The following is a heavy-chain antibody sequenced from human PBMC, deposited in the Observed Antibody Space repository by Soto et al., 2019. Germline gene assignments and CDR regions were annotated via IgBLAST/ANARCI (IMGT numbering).Heavy chain of an antibody. Sequence: PGGSLRLSCAASGFTFSSHGMNWVRQAPGKGLEWVSGISVSGGTTYYADSVKGRFTISRDNSKNTLYLQMNSLRAEDTALYYWAKDRILVGATSPFDYGGQGTLVTVSS. CDR3: AKDRILVGATSPFDY. D-gene: IGHD1-26*01. CDR1: GFTFSSHG. CDR2: ISVSGGTT. V-gene: IGHV3-23*01. J-gene: IGHJ4*02.